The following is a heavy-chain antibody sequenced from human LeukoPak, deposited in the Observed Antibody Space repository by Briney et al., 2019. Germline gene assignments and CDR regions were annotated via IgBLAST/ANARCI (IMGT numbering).Heavy chain of an antibody. D-gene: IGHD3-10*01. Sequence: PGGSLRLSCAASGFTFSSYGMHWVRQAPGKGLEWVSFICCGGSNIYYADSVKGRFTISRDNAKNTLYLQMNSLRAEDTGVYYCPKQRGDDGSWSSSLYSAFDMDVWGQGTTVTVSS. CDR2: ICCGGSNI. J-gene: IGHJ6*02. CDR3: PKQRGDDGSWSSSLYSAFDMDV. CDR1: GFTFSSYG. V-gene: IGHV3-30*02.